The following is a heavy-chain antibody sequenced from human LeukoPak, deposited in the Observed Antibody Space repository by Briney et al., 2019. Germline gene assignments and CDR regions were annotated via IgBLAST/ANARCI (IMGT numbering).Heavy chain of an antibody. V-gene: IGHV3-30*02. CDR1: GFTFRSYG. CDR3: AKEPGYSNYDLWFDP. J-gene: IGHJ5*02. D-gene: IGHD4-11*01. CDR2: IRYDGTNK. Sequence: GGSLRLSCAASGFTFRSYGIHWVRQAPGKGLEWVAFIRYDGTNKNYADSVRGRFTISRDSSKNTLYLQMNSLRAEDTAAYYCAKEPGYSNYDLWFDPWGQGTLVTVSS.